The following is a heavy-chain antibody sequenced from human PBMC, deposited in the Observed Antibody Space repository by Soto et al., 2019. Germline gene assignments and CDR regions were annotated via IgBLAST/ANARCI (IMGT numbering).Heavy chain of an antibody. CDR1: GGTFNTYA. CDR3: ARGRVEMATIFTQFDY. CDR2: IVPIFGTA. V-gene: IGHV1-69*13. D-gene: IGHD5-12*01. J-gene: IGHJ4*02. Sequence: GASVKVSCKASGGTFNTYAINWVRQAPGQGLEWMGGIVPIFGTANYAQNFQGRVTITADESTSTAYMDLSSLRSEDTAVYYCARGRVEMATIFTQFDYWGQGTLVTVSS.